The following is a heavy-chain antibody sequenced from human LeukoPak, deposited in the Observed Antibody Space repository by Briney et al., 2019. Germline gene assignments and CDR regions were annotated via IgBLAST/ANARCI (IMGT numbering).Heavy chain of an antibody. J-gene: IGHJ4*02. Sequence: TGGSLRLSCAASGFTFSSYAMSWVRQAPGKGLEWVSGVSNSGGSTYYADSVKGRFTISRDNSKNALYLQMNSLRAEDTAVYYCAKMVDSSGYYLKFVVDYWGQGTLVTVSS. CDR3: AKMVDSSGYYLKFVVDY. CDR2: VSNSGGST. CDR1: GFTFSSYA. V-gene: IGHV3-23*01. D-gene: IGHD3-22*01.